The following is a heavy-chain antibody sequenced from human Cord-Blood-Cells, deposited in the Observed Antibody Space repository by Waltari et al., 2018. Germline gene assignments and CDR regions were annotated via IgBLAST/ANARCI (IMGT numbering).Heavy chain of an antibody. Sequence: QVQLQQWGAGLLKPSETLSLTCAVYGGSFSGYYWSWIRQTPGKGLEWIGEINHSGSTNYNPSLKSRVTISVDTSKNQFSLKLSSVTAADTAVYYCARGRIAALSLFDYWGQGTLVTVSS. D-gene: IGHD6-13*01. V-gene: IGHV4-34*01. CDR1: GGSFSGYY. CDR3: ARGRIAALSLFDY. J-gene: IGHJ4*02. CDR2: INHSGST.